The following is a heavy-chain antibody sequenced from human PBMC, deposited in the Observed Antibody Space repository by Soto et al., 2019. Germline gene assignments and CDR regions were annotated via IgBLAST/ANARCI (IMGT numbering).Heavy chain of an antibody. CDR2: IWYDGSNE. V-gene: IGHV3-33*01. CDR3: ARDLAHCSSTSCQNSLDY. D-gene: IGHD2-2*01. CDR1: GFTFSTYG. Sequence: GGSLRLSCAASGFTFSTYGMYWVRQAPGKGLEWVAVIWYDGSNEYYADSVKGRFTISRDNSKNTLYLQMNSLRAEDTAVYYCARDLAHCSSTSCQNSLDYWGPGTLVTVSS. J-gene: IGHJ4*02.